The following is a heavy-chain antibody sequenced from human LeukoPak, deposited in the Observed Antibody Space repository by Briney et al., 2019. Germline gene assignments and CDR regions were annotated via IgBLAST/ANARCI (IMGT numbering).Heavy chain of an antibody. Sequence: PWASVKVSCKASGFTFTSSAVQWVRQARGQRLEWIGWIVVGSGNTNYAQKFQERVTITRDMSTSTAYMELSSLRSEDTAVYYCARRGGQLEPDLWGQGTLVTVSS. CDR3: ARRGGQLEPDL. CDR1: GFTFTSSA. CDR2: IVVGSGNT. D-gene: IGHD1-1*01. J-gene: IGHJ4*02. V-gene: IGHV1-58*01.